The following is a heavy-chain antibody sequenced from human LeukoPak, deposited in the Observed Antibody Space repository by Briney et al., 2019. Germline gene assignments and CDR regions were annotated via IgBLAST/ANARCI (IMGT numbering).Heavy chain of an antibody. J-gene: IGHJ4*02. CDR1: GYTFTSYD. Sequence: ASVKASCKASGYTFTSYDINWVRQATGQGLEWMGWVNPNSGNTGYAQKFQGRVTMTRNTSISTAYMELSSLRSEDTAVYYCARGYPLGYCSGGSCPFFDYWGQGILVTAS. D-gene: IGHD2-15*01. V-gene: IGHV1-8*01. CDR3: ARGYPLGYCSGGSCPFFDY. CDR2: VNPNSGNT.